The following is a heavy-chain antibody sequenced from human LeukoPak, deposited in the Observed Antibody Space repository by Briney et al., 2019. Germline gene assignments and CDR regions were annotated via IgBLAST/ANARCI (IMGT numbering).Heavy chain of an antibody. J-gene: IGHJ4*02. Sequence: GGSLRLSYAASGFTVSSNYMSWVRQAPGKGLEWVTVIYSGGSTYYADSVKGRFTISRDNSKNTLYLQMNSLRAEDTAVYYCAREAGYDFWSGYLDYWGQGTLVTVSS. V-gene: IGHV3-53*05. CDR1: GFTVSSNY. D-gene: IGHD3-3*01. CDR2: IYSGGST. CDR3: AREAGYDFWSGYLDY.